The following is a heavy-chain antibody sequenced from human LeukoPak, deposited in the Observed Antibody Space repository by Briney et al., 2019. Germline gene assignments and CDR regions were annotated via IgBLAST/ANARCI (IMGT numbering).Heavy chain of an antibody. CDR2: INSDGSST. CDR3: AKDLRESPLLWSLGPIDY. Sequence: PGGSLRLSCAASGFTFSNYWMHWVRQAPGKGLVWVSRINSDGSSTTYADSVKGRFTISRDNAKNTLYLQMNSLRAEDTAVYYCAKDLRESPLLWSLGPIDYWGQGTLVTVSS. V-gene: IGHV3-74*01. J-gene: IGHJ4*02. CDR1: GFTFSNYW. D-gene: IGHD2-21*01.